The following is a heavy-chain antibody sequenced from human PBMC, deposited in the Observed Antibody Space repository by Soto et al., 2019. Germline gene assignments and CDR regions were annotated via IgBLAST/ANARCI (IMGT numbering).Heavy chain of an antibody. D-gene: IGHD2-15*01. CDR3: AALDKCSSARSDCYYGMDF. Sequence: ASVKVSCKASGYTFTGYYMHWVRQAPGQGLEWMGWINPNSGGTNYAQKFQVRVTMTRDTTIITAYMELSRLISDDTAVYYCAALDKCSSARSDCYYGMDFGGQGTRVNVSS. J-gene: IGHJ6*01. CDR1: GYTFTGYY. CDR2: INPNSGGT. V-gene: IGHV1-2*02.